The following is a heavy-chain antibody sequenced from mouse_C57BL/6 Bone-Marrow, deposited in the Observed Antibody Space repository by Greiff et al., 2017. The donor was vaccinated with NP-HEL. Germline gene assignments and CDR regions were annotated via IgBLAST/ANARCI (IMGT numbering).Heavy chain of an antibody. Sequence: EVQLQQSGPELVKPGASVKISCKASGYTFTDYYMNWVKQSHGKSLEWIGDINPNNGGTSYNQKFKGKATLTVDKSSSTAYMELRSLTSEDSAVYYGARRGVGAWFAYWGQGTLVTVSA. V-gene: IGHV1-26*01. CDR1: GYTFTDYY. J-gene: IGHJ3*01. D-gene: IGHD1-1*02. CDR2: INPNNGGT. CDR3: ARRGVGAWFAY.